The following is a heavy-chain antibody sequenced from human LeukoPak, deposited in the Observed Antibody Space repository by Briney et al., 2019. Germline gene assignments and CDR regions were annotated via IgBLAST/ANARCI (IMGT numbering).Heavy chain of an antibody. Sequence: GGSLRLSCAASGFTVGSDYMSWVRQAPGKGLEWVSIIHSGGSTYYADSVKGRFTISRDNSKNTLNLQMNSLRAEDTAVYYCARRQHCSSTRCLDYWGQGTLVSVSS. V-gene: IGHV3-66*04. CDR3: ARRQHCSSTRCLDY. CDR1: GFTVGSDY. CDR2: IHSGGST. J-gene: IGHJ4*02. D-gene: IGHD2-2*01.